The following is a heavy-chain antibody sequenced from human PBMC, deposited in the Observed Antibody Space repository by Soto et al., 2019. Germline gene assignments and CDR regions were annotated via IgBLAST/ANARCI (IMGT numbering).Heavy chain of an antibody. CDR3: ARDKSVGATDGWFDP. Sequence: GGSLRLSCAASGFTFSSYSMNWVRQAPGKGLEWVSSIGSSSSYIYYVDSVQGRFTISRDNAKNSLYLQMNSLRAEDTAVYYCARDKSVGATDGWFDPWGQGTLVTVSS. J-gene: IGHJ5*02. V-gene: IGHV3-21*01. D-gene: IGHD1-26*01. CDR2: IGSSSSYI. CDR1: GFTFSSYS.